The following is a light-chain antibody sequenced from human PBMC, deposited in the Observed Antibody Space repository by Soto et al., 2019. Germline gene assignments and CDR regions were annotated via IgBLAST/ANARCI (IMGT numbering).Light chain of an antibody. CDR1: QAVNTR. J-gene: IGKJ1*01. Sequence: EIVLTQSPATLSSFPGDRVTLSCRASQAVNTRLPWYQHRPGQAPRLLIYLASNRAAGVPARFSGSGSGTDFTLTISDVEPEDFAVYYCHQRQSWPRTFGQGTTVDI. CDR2: LAS. CDR3: HQRQSWPRT. V-gene: IGKV3-11*01.